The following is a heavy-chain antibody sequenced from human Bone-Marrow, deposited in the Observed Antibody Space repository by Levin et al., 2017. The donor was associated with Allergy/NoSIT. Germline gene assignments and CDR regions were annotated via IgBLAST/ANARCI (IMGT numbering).Heavy chain of an antibody. V-gene: IGHV3-33*01. Sequence: GESLKISCAASGFTFSSYGMHWVRQAPGKGLEWVAVIWYDGSNKYYADSVKGRFTISRDNSKNTLYLQMNSLRAEDTAVYYCARGSAYCGGDCWGGDAFDIWGQGTMVTVSS. CDR2: IWYDGSNK. CDR1: GFTFSSYG. J-gene: IGHJ3*02. CDR3: ARGSAYCGGDCWGGDAFDI. D-gene: IGHD2-21*02.